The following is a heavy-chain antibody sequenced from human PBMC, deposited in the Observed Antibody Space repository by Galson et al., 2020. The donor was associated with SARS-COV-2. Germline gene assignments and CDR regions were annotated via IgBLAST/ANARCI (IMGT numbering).Heavy chain of an antibody. V-gene: IGHV3-74*01. CDR1: GFTFSNYW. Sequence: GGSLRLSCGASGFTFSNYWMHWVRQAPGKGLEWVSRIHGDGSRTSYADSVEGRFTISRDNAKNTLYLQMNSLRAEDTGLYYCARIGFCRDGAFYDALDIWGQGTMVTVSS. D-gene: IGHD3-3*02. CDR2: IHGDGSRT. J-gene: IGHJ3*02. CDR3: ARIGFCRDGAFYDALDI.